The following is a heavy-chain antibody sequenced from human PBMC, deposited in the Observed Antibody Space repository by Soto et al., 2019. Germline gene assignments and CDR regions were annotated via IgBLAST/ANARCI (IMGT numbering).Heavy chain of an antibody. J-gene: IGHJ6*02. CDR1: GFTFSSSS. Sequence: PGGSLRLCCVASGFTFSSSSMHWVRQSSGKGLEWVGRVSTKAHNFPTTYAASVKGRFTISRDDSKNVAYLEMDSLTTEDTAVYYCTTDLAGLYGMDVWGQGTTVTVSS. CDR2: VSTKAHNFPT. D-gene: IGHD3-10*01. CDR3: TTDLAGLYGMDV. V-gene: IGHV3-73*01.